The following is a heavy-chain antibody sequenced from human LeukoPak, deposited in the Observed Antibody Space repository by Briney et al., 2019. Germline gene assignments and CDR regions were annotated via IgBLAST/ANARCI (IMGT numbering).Heavy chain of an antibody. V-gene: IGHV4-38-2*02. CDR3: ASTVLRYFDWLLSHSFDI. J-gene: IGHJ3*02. CDR2: IYHSGST. CDR1: GYSISSGYY. D-gene: IGHD3-9*01. Sequence: PSETLSLTCTVSGYSISSGYYWGWIRQPPGKGLEWIGSIYHSGSTYYNPSLKSRVTISVDTSKNQFSLKLSSVTAADTAVYYCASTVLRYFDWLLSHSFDIWGQGTMVTVSS.